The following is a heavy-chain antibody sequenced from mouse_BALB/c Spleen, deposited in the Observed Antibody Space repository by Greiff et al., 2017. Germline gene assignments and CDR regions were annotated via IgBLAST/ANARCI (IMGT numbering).Heavy chain of an antibody. CDR3: ARASYRYDAYAMDY. V-gene: IGHV5-17*02. J-gene: IGHJ4*01. Sequence: EVKLVESGGGLVQPGGSRKLSCAASGFTFSSFGMHWVRQAPEKGLEWVAYISSGSSTIYYADTVKGRFTVSRDNPKNTLFLQMTSLRSEDTAMYYCARASYRYDAYAMDYWGQGTSVTVSS. CDR1: GFTFSSFG. D-gene: IGHD2-14*01. CDR2: ISSGSSTI.